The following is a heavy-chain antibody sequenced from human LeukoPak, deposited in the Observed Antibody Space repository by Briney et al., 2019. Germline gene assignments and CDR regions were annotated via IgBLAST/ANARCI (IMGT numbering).Heavy chain of an antibody. CDR3: ARASLWFGELAAFDY. J-gene: IGHJ4*02. CDR1: GYTFTGYY. Sequence: GASVKVSCKASGYTFTGYYMHWLRQAPGQGLEWMGWINPNSGGTNYAQKFQGRVTMTRDTSISTAYMELSRLRSDDTAVYYCARASLWFGELAAFDYWGQGTLVTVSS. D-gene: IGHD3-10*01. CDR2: INPNSGGT. V-gene: IGHV1-2*02.